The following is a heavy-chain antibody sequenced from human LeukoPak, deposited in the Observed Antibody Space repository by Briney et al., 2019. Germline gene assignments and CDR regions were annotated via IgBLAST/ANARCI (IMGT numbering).Heavy chain of an antibody. J-gene: IGHJ4*02. D-gene: IGHD4-23*01. Sequence: RSGGSLRLSCAASGFTFSSYWMNWVRQAPGKGLVWVSRIASDGSSTTYADSVKGRFSISRDNAKNTLYLQMSSLRVEDTAVYYCARGRPHGNDYWGQGTLVTVST. CDR3: ARGRPHGNDY. V-gene: IGHV3-74*01. CDR2: IASDGSST. CDR1: GFTFSSYW.